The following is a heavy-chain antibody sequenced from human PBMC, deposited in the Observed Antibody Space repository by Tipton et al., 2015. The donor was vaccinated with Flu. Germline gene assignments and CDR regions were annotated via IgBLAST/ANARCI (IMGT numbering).Heavy chain of an antibody. D-gene: IGHD3-10*01. CDR2: ISYTGST. V-gene: IGHV4-59*08. Sequence: GLVKPSETLSLTCTVSDGSISTNYWSWIRQPPGRGLEWIAYISYTGSTKYTPSLRSRLTISIDTSKNQFSLKLSSVTAADTALYFCARHGYSYDSGTYGAFDYWGQGTLVTVSS. CDR3: ARHGYSYDSGTYGAFDY. CDR1: DGSISTNY. J-gene: IGHJ4*02.